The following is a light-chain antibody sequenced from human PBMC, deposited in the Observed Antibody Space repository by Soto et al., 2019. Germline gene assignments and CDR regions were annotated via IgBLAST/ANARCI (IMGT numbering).Light chain of an antibody. CDR3: CSYAGSTTRVL. Sequence: QSVLTQPATVSGSPGQSIISACTGTSSDVDTYKYVSWYQQHPGTAPKLMIYEVSHRPSGVSDRFSGSKSGNTASLTISGLQAEDEADYYCCSYAGSTTRVLFGGGTKVTVL. J-gene: IGLJ2*01. CDR1: SSDVDTYKY. V-gene: IGLV2-14*01. CDR2: EVS.